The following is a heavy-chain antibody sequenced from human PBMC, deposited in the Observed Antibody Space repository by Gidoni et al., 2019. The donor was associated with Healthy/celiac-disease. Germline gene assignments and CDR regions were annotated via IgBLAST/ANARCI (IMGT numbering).Heavy chain of an antibody. J-gene: IGHJ6*02. CDR2: ISAYNGNT. CDR3: ARDPGITIFGVVIPMDV. D-gene: IGHD3-3*01. Sequence: QVQLVQSGAAVKKPGASVKVSCKASGYTFTSYGISWVRQAPGQGREWMGWISAYNGNTNYAQKLQGRVTMTTDTSTSTAYMELRSLRSDDTAVYYCARDPGITIFGVVIPMDVWGQGTTVTVSS. CDR1: GYTFTSYG. V-gene: IGHV1-18*01.